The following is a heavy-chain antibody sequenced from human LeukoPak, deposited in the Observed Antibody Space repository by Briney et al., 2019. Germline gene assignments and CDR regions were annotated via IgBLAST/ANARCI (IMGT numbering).Heavy chain of an antibody. J-gene: IGHJ6*03. CDR2: IIPIFGTA. D-gene: IGHD2-8*01. CDR3: AVRYCTNGVCYRGYYYYMDV. Sequence: ASVKVSCKASGGTFSSYAISWVRQAPGQGLEWMGGIIPIFGTANYAQKFQGRVTITTDESTSTAYMELSSLRSEDTAVYYCAVRYCTNGVCYRGYYYYMDVWGKGTTVTVSS. CDR1: GGTFSSYA. V-gene: IGHV1-69*05.